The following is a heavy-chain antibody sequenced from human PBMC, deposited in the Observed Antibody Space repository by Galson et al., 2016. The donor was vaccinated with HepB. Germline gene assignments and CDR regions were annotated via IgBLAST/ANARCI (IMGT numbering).Heavy chain of an antibody. Sequence: LSLTCAVYGDSVNAYYWTWIRQPPGKGLEWVGEINHSGTPIYNPSVKRRAIMSLDTSNNHFSLKLNSLSGADTAVYYCARGPVYGVVDYWGQGTLVTVS. CDR1: GDSVNAYY. V-gene: IGHV4-34*01. D-gene: IGHD3-3*01. CDR2: INHSGTP. J-gene: IGHJ4*02. CDR3: ARGPVYGVVDY.